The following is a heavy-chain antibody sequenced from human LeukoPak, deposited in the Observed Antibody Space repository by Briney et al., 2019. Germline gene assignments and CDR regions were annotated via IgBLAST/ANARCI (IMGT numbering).Heavy chain of an antibody. CDR3: ASNEWSGYYFDY. CDR1: GGSISTSSYY. CDR2: MYYSGST. J-gene: IGHJ4*02. Sequence: SETLSLTCTVSGGSISTSSYYWGWIRQPPGKGLEWIGSMYYSGSTYDNPSRKRRVTISVDTSKTQSSLRLRCVTAADTALYYCASNEWSGYYFDYWGQGTLVTVSS. V-gene: IGHV4-39*01. D-gene: IGHD3-3*01.